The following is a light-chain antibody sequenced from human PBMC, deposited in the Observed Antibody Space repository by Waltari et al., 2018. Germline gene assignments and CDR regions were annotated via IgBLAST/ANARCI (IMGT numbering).Light chain of an antibody. Sequence: EIVMTQSPATLSVSPGERATLSCRASQSVSSNLAWYQQKPGQAPRLLIYGASTRATGIPARFSGSVSGTEFTLTISSLQSDDFATYYCQQYNSYSWTFGQGTKVEIK. V-gene: IGKV3-15*01. CDR3: QQYNSYSWT. J-gene: IGKJ1*01. CDR1: QSVSSN. CDR2: GAS.